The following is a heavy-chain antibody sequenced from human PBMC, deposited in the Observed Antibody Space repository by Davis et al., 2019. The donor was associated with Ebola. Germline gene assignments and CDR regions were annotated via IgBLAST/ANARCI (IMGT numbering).Heavy chain of an antibody. CDR2: INHSGST. V-gene: IGHV4-34*01. Sequence: GSLRLSCAVYGGSFSGYYWSWIRQPPGKGLEWIGEINHSGSTNYNPSLKSRVTISVDTSKNQFSLKLSSVTAADTAVYYCARGSRGYAGLDPWGQGTLVTVSS. D-gene: IGHD6-25*01. J-gene: IGHJ5*02. CDR3: ARGSRGYAGLDP. CDR1: GGSFSGYY.